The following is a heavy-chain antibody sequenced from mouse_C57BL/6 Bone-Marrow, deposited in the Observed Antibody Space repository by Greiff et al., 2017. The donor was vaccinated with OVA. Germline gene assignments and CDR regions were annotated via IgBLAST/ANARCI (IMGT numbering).Heavy chain of an antibody. Sequence: VQLQQSGPELVKPGASVKISCKASGYSFTGYYMNWVKQSPEKSLEWIGEINPSTGGTTYNQKFKAKATLTVDKSSSTAYMQLKSLTSEDSAVYYCARWQLRLRPHFDYWGQGTTLTVSS. D-gene: IGHD3-2*02. J-gene: IGHJ2*01. CDR3: ARWQLRLRPHFDY. CDR2: INPSTGGT. V-gene: IGHV1-42*01. CDR1: GYSFTGYY.